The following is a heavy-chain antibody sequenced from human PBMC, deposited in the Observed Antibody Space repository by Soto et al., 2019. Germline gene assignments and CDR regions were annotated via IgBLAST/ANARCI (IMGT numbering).Heavy chain of an antibody. CDR2: ISTYNGNT. CDR1: GYSFNSYG. V-gene: IGHV1-18*04. CDR3: ARVNDNWYYFDY. J-gene: IGHJ4*02. Sequence: GAXVKVSCKAPGYSFNSYGXSWVRQTPGQGLEWMGWISTYNGNTNSAQKVKGRVTLTIDTSMNTGYMELRGLRSDDTAVYYCARVNDNWYYFDYWGQGTXVTVSS. D-gene: IGHD3-9*01.